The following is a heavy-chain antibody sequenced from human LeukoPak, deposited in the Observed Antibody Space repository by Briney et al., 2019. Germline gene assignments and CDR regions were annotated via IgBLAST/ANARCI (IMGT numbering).Heavy chain of an antibody. CDR3: AKASYSTGWDYGMDV. Sequence: GGSLRLSCAASRFSLSRYAMSWVRQAPGKGLEWVSAISGSGGSTYYVDSVKGRFTISRDNSKNTLYLQMNSLRAEDTAVYYCAKASYSTGWDYGMDVWGQGTTVTVSS. J-gene: IGHJ6*02. D-gene: IGHD6-19*01. CDR1: RFSLSRYA. V-gene: IGHV3-23*01. CDR2: ISGSGGST.